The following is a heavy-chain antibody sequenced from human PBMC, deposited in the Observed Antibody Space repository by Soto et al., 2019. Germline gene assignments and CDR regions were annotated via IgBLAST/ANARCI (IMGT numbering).Heavy chain of an antibody. CDR3: ARDQLGARGDY. V-gene: IGHV1-18*04. CDR1: GYTFTSYG. J-gene: IGHJ4*02. Sequence: QVQLVQSGAEVKKPGASVKVSCKASGYTFTSYGISWVRQAPGQGLEWMGWIGVYNNNRNYAQKVKGRVTMTTDTSTSTAYMELRSLRSDDTDVYYCARDQLGARGDYCGQGPLVTVSS. CDR2: IGVYNNNR. D-gene: IGHD3-10*01.